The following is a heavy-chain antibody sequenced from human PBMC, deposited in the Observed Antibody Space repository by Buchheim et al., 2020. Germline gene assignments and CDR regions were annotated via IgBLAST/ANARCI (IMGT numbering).Heavy chain of an antibody. J-gene: IGHJ4*02. D-gene: IGHD2-2*01. CDR1: GFTFSSYG. CDR3: AKELQILPAATFDY. CDR2: IRYDGSNK. V-gene: IGHV3-30*02. Sequence: VQLLESGGGLVQPGGSLRLSCAASGFTFSSYGMHWVRQAPGKGLEWVAVIRYDGSNKYYADSVKGRFTISRDNSKNTLYLQMNSLRAEDTAVYYCAKELQILPAATFDYWGQGTL.